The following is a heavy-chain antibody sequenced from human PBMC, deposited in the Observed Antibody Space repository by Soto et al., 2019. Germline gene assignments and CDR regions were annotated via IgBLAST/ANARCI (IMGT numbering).Heavy chain of an antibody. CDR1: GGSISSGGYY. V-gene: IGHV4-31*03. J-gene: IGHJ4*02. CDR3: ARGIRLGELFEEFFDY. CDR2: IYYSGST. D-gene: IGHD3-16*01. Sequence: QVQLQESGPGLVRPSQTLSLTCTVSGGSISSGGYYWSWIRQHPGKGLEWIGYIYYSGSTYYNPSLQSRVTISVDTAKNQFSLKLSSVTAADTAVYYCARGIRLGELFEEFFDYWGQGTLVTVSS.